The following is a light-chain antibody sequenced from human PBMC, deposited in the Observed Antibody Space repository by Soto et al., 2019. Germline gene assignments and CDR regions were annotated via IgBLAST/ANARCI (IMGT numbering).Light chain of an antibody. CDR2: GAS. CDR3: LQYYNSPPSCT. V-gene: IGKV3-15*01. Sequence: EIVMTQSPATLSLSPGERATLSCRASQSVSNSFACYQQKPGRAPRRLIYGASTRATGVPARFSGSGSGTEFTLTISSLQSEDFAVYYCLQYYNSPPSCTFGQGTKLEIK. J-gene: IGKJ2*02. CDR1: QSVSNS.